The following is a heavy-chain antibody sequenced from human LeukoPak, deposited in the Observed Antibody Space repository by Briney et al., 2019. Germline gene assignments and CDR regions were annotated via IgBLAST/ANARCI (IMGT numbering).Heavy chain of an antibody. D-gene: IGHD3-10*01. CDR2: MNPNSGNT. V-gene: IGHV1-8*01. J-gene: IGHJ6*02. Sequence: ASVKVSCKASGYTFTSYDINWVRQATGQGLEWMGWMNPNSGNTGYAQKFQGRVTMTRNTSISTAYMELSSLRSEDTAVYYCARDTRGGSGSYFYYYYGMDVWGQGTTVTVSS. CDR3: ARDTRGGSGSYFYYYYGMDV. CDR1: GYTFTSYD.